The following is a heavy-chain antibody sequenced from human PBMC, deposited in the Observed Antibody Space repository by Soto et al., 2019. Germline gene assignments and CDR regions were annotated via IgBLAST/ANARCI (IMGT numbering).Heavy chain of an antibody. CDR2: IISIFGTA. J-gene: IGHJ6*02. CDR3: ARAFSGYDPDPHSYYGMDV. D-gene: IGHD5-12*01. Sequence: QVQLVQSGAEVKKPGSSVKVSCKASGGTFSSYAISWVRQAPGQGLEWMGGIISIFGTANYAQKFQGRGTITAGESTSTAYMELCSLRSEDKAVYYCARAFSGYDPDPHSYYGMDVWGQGTTVTVSS. CDR1: GGTFSSYA. V-gene: IGHV1-69*01.